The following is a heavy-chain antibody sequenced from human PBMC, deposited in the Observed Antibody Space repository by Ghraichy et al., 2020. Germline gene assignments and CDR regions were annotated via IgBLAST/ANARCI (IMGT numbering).Heavy chain of an antibody. V-gene: IGHV3-11*01. CDR3: ARAEAPYYDILIGSYHY. J-gene: IGHJ4*02. Sequence: SLNISCAASGFTFSDYYMSWIRQAPGKGLEWVSYISSSGSTIYYADSVKGRFTISRDNAKNSLYLQMNSLRAEDTAVYYCARAEAPYYDILIGSYHYWGQGTLVTVSS. CDR2: ISSSGSTI. CDR1: GFTFSDYY. D-gene: IGHD3-9*01.